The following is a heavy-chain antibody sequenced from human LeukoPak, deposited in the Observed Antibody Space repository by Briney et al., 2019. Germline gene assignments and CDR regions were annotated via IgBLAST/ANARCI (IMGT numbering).Heavy chain of an antibody. D-gene: IGHD7-27*01. J-gene: IGHJ6*03. Sequence: ASVKVSCKASGYTFTGYYMHWVRQAPGQGLEWMGWINPNSGGTNYAQKFQGRVTMTRDTSISTAFMELSSLRSEDTAVYYCARVELASTGVYYYYMDVWGKGTTVTVSS. CDR1: GYTFTGYY. V-gene: IGHV1-2*02. CDR2: INPNSGGT. CDR3: ARVELASTGVYYYYMDV.